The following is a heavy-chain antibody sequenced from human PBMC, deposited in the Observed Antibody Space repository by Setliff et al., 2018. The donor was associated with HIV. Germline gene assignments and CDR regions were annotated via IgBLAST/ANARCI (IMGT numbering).Heavy chain of an antibody. CDR1: GGSISSFF. J-gene: IGHJ4*02. V-gene: IGHV4-59*01. CDR3: ARVNALIRAPFDY. CDR2: ISYSGTT. Sequence: LSLTCTVSGGSISSFFWSWIRQPPGKGLEWIGHISYSGTTNYSPSLNSRATISVDTSKNSFSLRLSSVTAADTAVYYCARVNALIRAPFDYWGQGALVTVSS.